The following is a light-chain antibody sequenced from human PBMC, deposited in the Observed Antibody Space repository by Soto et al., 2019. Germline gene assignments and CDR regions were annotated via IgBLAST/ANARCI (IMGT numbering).Light chain of an antibody. CDR3: QQYDNLPPFT. Sequence: DLQMTQSPSSLSASVGDRVTITCQASQDISNYLNWYQQKPGKAPKLLIYDASNLETGVPSRFSGSGSGTYFTFTISSLQPEDIATYYCQQYDNLPPFTFGPGTKVDIK. V-gene: IGKV1-33*01. J-gene: IGKJ3*01. CDR2: DAS. CDR1: QDISNY.